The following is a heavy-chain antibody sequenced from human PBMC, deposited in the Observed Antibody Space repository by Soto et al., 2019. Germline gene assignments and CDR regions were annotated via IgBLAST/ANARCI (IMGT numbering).Heavy chain of an antibody. CDR1: GFSFSEAW. J-gene: IGHJ3*01. V-gene: IGHV3-15*07. CDR2: IKSKAGGGAI. Sequence: EVQMVESGGGLVKPGGSLRLPCAVSGFSFSEAWMNWVRQAPGKGLEWVGRIKSKAGGGAIDYAAPVKGRFTISRDDSKDTLYLQINSLKTEDTAVYYCTTDGNFGGVVVAFHLWGQGTMLTVSS. CDR3: TTDGNFGGVVVAFHL. D-gene: IGHD3-10*01.